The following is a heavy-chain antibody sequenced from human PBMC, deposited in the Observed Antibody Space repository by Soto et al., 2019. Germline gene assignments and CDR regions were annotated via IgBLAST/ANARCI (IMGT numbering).Heavy chain of an antibody. J-gene: IGHJ3*02. CDR3: ACTAAAIPGLRDAFDI. CDR2: ISSSGSTI. Sequence: PGGSLRLSCAASGFTFSDYYMSWIRQAPGKGLEWVSYISSSGSTIYYADSVKGRFTISRDNAKNSLYLQMNSLRAEDTAVYYCACTAAAIPGLRDAFDIWGQGTMVTVSS. D-gene: IGHD2-2*02. V-gene: IGHV3-11*01. CDR1: GFTFSDYY.